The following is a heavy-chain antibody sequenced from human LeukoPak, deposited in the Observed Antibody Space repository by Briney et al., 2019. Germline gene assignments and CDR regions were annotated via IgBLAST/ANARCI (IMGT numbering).Heavy chain of an antibody. V-gene: IGHV4-59*08. J-gene: IGHJ5*02. CDR1: GGSISSYY. Sequence: SETLSLTCIVSGGSISSYYWSWIRQPPGKGLEWIGYIYYSGSTNYNPSLKSRVTISVDTSKNQFSLKLSSVTAADTAVYYCARVGATDWFDPWGQGTLVTVSS. CDR2: IYYSGST. D-gene: IGHD1-26*01. CDR3: ARVGATDWFDP.